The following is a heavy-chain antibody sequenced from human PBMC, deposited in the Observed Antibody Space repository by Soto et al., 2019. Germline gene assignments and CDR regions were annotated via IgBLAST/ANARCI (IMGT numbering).Heavy chain of an antibody. J-gene: IGHJ4*02. CDR1: GFTFSSYS. V-gene: IGHV3-21*01. CDR2: ISSSSSYI. CDR3: ARDPSGSYTPYYFDY. D-gene: IGHD1-26*01. Sequence: GGSLRLSCAASGFTFSSYSMNWGRQAPGKGLEWVSSISSSSSYIYYADSVKGRFTISRDNAKNSLYLEMNSLRAEDTAVYYCARDPSGSYTPYYFDYWGQGTLVTVSS.